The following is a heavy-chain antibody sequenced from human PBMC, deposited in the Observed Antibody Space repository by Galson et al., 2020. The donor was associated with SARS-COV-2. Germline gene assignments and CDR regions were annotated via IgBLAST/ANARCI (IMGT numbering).Heavy chain of an antibody. CDR2: IYSGGST. CDR3: ARDYRDIV. Sequence: GESLKISCAASGFTVSSNYMSWVRQAPGKGLEWVSVIYSGGSTYHADSVKGRFTISRDNSKNTLYLQMNSLRAEDTAVYYCARDYRDIVWGQGTLVTVSS. D-gene: IGHD2-15*01. J-gene: IGHJ4*02. V-gene: IGHV3-66*01. CDR1: GFTVSSNY.